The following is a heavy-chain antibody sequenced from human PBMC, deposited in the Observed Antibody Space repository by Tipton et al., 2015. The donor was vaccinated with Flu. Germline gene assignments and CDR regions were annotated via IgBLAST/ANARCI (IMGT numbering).Heavy chain of an antibody. D-gene: IGHD2-2*01. CDR1: GLNASDNY. Sequence: SLRLSCVASGLNASDNYMSWVRQAPGKGLEWVSVIYGGGTADYADSVKGRFTISRDKSKNALYLQMSSLRAEDTAVYYCARGPQVPVWPYYYGMDVWGQGTTVTVSS. V-gene: IGHV3-53*01. J-gene: IGHJ6*02. CDR3: ARGPQVPVWPYYYGMDV. CDR2: IYGGGTA.